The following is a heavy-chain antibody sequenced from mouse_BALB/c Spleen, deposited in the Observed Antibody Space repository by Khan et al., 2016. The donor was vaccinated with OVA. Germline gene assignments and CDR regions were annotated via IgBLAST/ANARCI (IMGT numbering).Heavy chain of an antibody. CDR3: ARPPYYSYTIAY. V-gene: IGHV9-3-1*01. CDR1: GYTFTKFG. Sequence: QIQLVQSGPELKKPGETVTISCKASGYTFTKFGMNWVKQAPGKGLEWMGWINTYTGEPTYADDFKGRFAFSMETSDSTAYLQINNLKDEDTTTYFCARPPYYSYTIAYWGQGTSVTVSS. CDR2: INTYTGEP. J-gene: IGHJ4*01. D-gene: IGHD2-10*01.